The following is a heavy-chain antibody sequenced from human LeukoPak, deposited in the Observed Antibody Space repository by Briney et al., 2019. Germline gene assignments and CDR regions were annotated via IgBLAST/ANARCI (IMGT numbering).Heavy chain of an antibody. J-gene: IGHJ5*01. CDR2: IYPGDSET. CDR1: GYIFPSYW. CDR3: ARSLRVYYDSSGYFDS. Sequence: GESLKISCKASGYIFPSYWIGWVRQMPGEGPEWMGIIYPGDSETRYSPSFQGQVTISADTSSSTAYVQWSSLKASDTAVYFCARSLRVYYDSSGYFDSWGQGTLVTVSS. V-gene: IGHV5-51*01. D-gene: IGHD3-22*01.